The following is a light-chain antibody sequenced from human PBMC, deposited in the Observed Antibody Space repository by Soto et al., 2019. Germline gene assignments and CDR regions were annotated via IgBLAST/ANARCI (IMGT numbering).Light chain of an antibody. Sequence: QSALTQSPSVSGAPGQRVCISCTGTSSNIGAGFDVHWYQELPATAPKLLIYGNNNRPSGVPDRFSGSKSGTSASLAITGLQAEDEADYYCQSYDTTLSGGAVFGTGTKLTVL. CDR3: QSYDTTLSGGAV. V-gene: IGLV1-40*01. J-gene: IGLJ1*01. CDR1: SSNIGAGFD. CDR2: GNN.